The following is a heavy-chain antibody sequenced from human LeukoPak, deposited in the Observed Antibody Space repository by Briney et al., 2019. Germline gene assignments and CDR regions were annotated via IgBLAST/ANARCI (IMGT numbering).Heavy chain of an antibody. CDR2: ISSSGNTK. V-gene: IGHV3-48*03. CDR3: AKVRSNYHWFAP. D-gene: IGHD1-26*01. CDR1: RFTFSIYE. Sequence: RGRCLRLSCVASRFTFSIYEMNWVRQAPGRGLEWVSYISSSGNTKHYADSVKGRFTSSRDNAENSLYLQMNSLRAEDTALYYCAKVRSNYHWFAPWGQGTLVTVSS. J-gene: IGHJ5*02.